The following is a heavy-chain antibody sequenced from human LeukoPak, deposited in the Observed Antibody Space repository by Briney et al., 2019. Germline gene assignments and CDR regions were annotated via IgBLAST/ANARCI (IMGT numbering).Heavy chain of an antibody. V-gene: IGHV3-30*02. Sequence: PGGSLRLSCAASGFTFSSYGMHWVRQAPGKGLEWVAFIRYDGSNKYYADSVKGRFTISRDNSKNTLYLQMNSLRAEDTAVYYCAKLGGHSGYDPRIAAAGYFDYWGQGTLVTVSS. D-gene: IGHD5-12*01. CDR2: IRYDGSNK. J-gene: IGHJ4*02. CDR3: AKLGGHSGYDPRIAAAGYFDY. CDR1: GFTFSSYG.